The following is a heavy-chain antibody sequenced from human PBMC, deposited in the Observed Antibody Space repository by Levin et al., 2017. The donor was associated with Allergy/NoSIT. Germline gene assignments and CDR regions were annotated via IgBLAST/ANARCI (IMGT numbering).Heavy chain of an antibody. D-gene: IGHD2-2*02. CDR1: GYTFTSYG. Sequence: GGSLRLSCKASGYTFTSYGISWVRQAPGQGLEWMGWISAYNGNPNYAQKLQARVTMTTDTSTRPGYMELRSLRSDDTAVYYCARDREYQLLYGVTDDAFDIWGQGTMVTVSS. CDR3: ARDREYQLLYGVTDDAFDI. CDR2: ISAYNGNP. V-gene: IGHV1-18*01. J-gene: IGHJ3*02.